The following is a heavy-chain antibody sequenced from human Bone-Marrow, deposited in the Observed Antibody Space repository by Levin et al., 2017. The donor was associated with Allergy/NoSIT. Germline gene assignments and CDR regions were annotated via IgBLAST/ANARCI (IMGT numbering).Heavy chain of an antibody. CDR2: IRSKSYDEAT. Sequence: GGSLRLSCIGSGYTFGDYAMSWVRQAPGKGPEWVAFIRSKSYDEATEYAASVKGRFIISRDDSKSIASLQMNSLKTEDTGIYYCARIRGPDPLDYGMDVWGQGTTVTVSS. D-gene: IGHD3-16*01. J-gene: IGHJ6*02. V-gene: IGHV3-49*04. CDR1: GYTFGDYA. CDR3: ARIRGPDPLDYGMDV.